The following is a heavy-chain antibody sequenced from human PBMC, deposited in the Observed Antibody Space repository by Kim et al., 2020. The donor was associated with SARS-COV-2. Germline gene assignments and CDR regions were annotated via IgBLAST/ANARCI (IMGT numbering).Heavy chain of an antibody. V-gene: IGHV4-4*09. J-gene: IGHJ4*02. CDR2: GNP. Sequence: GNPTSHPPPKSRVTISVDTSKNPFSLKRSSVTAADTAVYYCAGKRRYFDYWGQGTLVTVSS. CDR3: AGKRRYFDY.